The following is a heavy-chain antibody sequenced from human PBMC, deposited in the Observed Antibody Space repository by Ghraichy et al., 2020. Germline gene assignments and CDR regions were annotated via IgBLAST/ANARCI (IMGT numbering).Heavy chain of an antibody. D-gene: IGHD6-13*01. CDR3: TGGGRGSGWYIY. CDR1: GFAFSDSA. Sequence: GGSLRLSCAGSGFAFSDSAMHWVRQVPGKGLEWVSTISHSDDTTYYADSVKGRFTISRDNSKNTLYLQMNSLRAEDMAIYYCTGGGRGSGWYIYWGQGTLVTVSS. J-gene: IGHJ4*02. V-gene: IGHV3-23*01. CDR2: ISHSDDTT.